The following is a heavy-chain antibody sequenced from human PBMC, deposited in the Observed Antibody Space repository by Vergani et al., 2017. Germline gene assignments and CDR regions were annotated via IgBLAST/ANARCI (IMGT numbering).Heavy chain of an antibody. CDR1: GWSFNDYW. D-gene: IGHD2-8*01. Sequence: QAQLQQWGAGLLKPSETLSLTCAIYGWSFNDYWWTWLRQPPGKGLEWIGEIRHDGITHYTPSLKSRVTISIDTSTHQFSLNLRSVTAADTAVYYCAREGYCTNGVCFTLFDVWGQGALVTVSS. V-gene: IGHV4-34*01. CDR2: IRHDGIT. CDR3: AREGYCTNGVCFTLFDV. J-gene: IGHJ4*02.